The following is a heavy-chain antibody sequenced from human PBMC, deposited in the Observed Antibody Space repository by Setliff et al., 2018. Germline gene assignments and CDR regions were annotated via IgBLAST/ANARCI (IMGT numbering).Heavy chain of an antibody. CDR3: RFWDGYYKNDY. J-gene: IGHJ4*02. CDR1: GDSITSGSDY. Sequence: SETLSLTCTVSGDSITSGSDYWNWIRQPAGKGLEWIGRIYTTGNTNYNPSLKSRVTISVDTSKKQFSLMLTPVTVADTAVYFCRFWDGYYKNDYWGQGTLVTVSS. CDR2: IYTTGNT. V-gene: IGHV4-61*02. D-gene: IGHD3-3*01.